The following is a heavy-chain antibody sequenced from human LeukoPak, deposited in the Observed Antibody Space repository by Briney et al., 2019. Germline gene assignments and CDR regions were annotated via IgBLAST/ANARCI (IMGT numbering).Heavy chain of an antibody. CDR1: GGSISSGYY. V-gene: IGHV4-31*03. D-gene: IGHD2-2*01. J-gene: IGHJ6*03. CDR3: AVGDCSSTSCYFHYYMDV. Sequence: SETLSLTCTVSGGSISSGYYWNWIRQHPGKGLEWIGYIYYSGSTYYNPSLKSRVAISADTSKNQFSLTLSSVTAADTAVYYRAVGDCSSTSCYFHYYMDVWGKGTTVTVSS. CDR2: IYYSGST.